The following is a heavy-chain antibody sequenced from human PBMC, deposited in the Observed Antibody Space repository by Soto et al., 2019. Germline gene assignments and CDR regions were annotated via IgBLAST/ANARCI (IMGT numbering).Heavy chain of an antibody. CDR2: ISGSAVST. V-gene: IGHV3-23*01. J-gene: IGHJ4*02. D-gene: IGHD3-22*01. CDR1: GFTFSSYA. Sequence: AGGSLRLSCAASGFTFSSYAMSWVRQAPGKGLEWVSVISGSAVSTYYADSVKGRFTISRDNSKNTLYLQMNSLRAGDTAVYYCAKLHYYDTSGYPWYFDFWGQGTLVTVSS. CDR3: AKLHYYDTSGYPWYFDF.